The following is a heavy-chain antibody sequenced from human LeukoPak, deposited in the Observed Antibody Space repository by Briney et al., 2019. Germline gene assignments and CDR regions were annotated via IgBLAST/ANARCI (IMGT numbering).Heavy chain of an antibody. CDR1: GYTFTNYG. CDR2: ISAYEGNT. Sequence: ASVKVSCKASGYTFTNYGITWVRQAPGQGLEWMGWISAYEGNTNYAQKFQDRVTMTTHTSTSTAYMELRSLTSDDTAVYYCARTLGGMTVERATGLDLWGRGTLVTVSS. V-gene: IGHV1-18*01. D-gene: IGHD5-24*01. CDR3: ARTLGGMTVERATGLDL. J-gene: IGHJ2*01.